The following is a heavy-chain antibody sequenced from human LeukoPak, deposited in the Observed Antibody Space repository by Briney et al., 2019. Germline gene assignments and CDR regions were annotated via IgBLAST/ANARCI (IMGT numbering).Heavy chain of an antibody. D-gene: IGHD1-26*01. J-gene: IGHJ6*03. Sequence: GGSLRLSCTASGFAFSTYDMNWVRQAPGKGLEWVASISGGSTYIYYIDSVKGRFTISRDNAKNSLYLQMESLSAEDTAVYYCARESGIMVGDYYYYYMDVWGIGPRSPSP. CDR2: ISGGSTYI. V-gene: IGHV3-21*01. CDR3: ARESGIMVGDYYYYYMDV. CDR1: GFAFSTYD.